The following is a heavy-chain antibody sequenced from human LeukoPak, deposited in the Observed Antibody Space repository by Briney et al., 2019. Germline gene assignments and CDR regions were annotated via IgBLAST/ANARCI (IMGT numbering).Heavy chain of an antibody. Sequence: GRSLRLSCAASGFTFDDYAMHWVRQAPGKGLEWVSGISWNSGSIGYADSVKGRFTISRDNAKNSLYLQMNSLRAEDTALYYRAKGLQQWLVGMAFDYWGQGTLVTVSS. CDR3: AKGLQQWLVGMAFDY. V-gene: IGHV3-9*01. CDR2: ISWNSGSI. CDR1: GFTFDDYA. J-gene: IGHJ4*02. D-gene: IGHD6-19*01.